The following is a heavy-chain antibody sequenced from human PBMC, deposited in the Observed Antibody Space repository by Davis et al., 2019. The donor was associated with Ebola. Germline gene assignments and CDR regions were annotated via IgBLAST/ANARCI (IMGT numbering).Heavy chain of an antibody. CDR1: GYTFTSYG. D-gene: IGHD5-12*01. V-gene: IGHV1-18*01. CDR2: ISAYNGNT. J-gene: IGHJ6*02. Sequence: ASVKVSCKASGYTFTSYGISWVRQAPGQGLEWMGWISAYNGNTNYAQKFQGRVTMTRDTSTSTVYMELSSLRSEDTAVYYCARVATAITYYNYYGMDVWGQGTTVTVSS. CDR3: ARVATAITYYNYYGMDV.